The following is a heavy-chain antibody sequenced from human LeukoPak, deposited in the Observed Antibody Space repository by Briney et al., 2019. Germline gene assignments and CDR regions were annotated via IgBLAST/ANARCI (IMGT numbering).Heavy chain of an antibody. V-gene: IGHV3-48*03. J-gene: IGHJ4*02. CDR2: ISSSGSTI. Sequence: GGSLRLSCAASGFTFSSYEMNWVRQAPGKGLEWVSYISSSGSTIYYADSVKGRFTISRDNAENSLYLQMNSLRAEDTAVYYCAGGPRNFDYWGQGTLVTVSS. CDR3: AGGPRNFDY. CDR1: GFTFSSYE.